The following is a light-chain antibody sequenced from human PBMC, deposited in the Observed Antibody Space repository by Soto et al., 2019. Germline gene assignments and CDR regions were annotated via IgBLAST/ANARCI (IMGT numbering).Light chain of an antibody. Sequence: EMVLTQSPGTLSLSPGERATLSCRASQSVPKNYLAWYQQEPGQAPRLLIHGASIRATDIPDRFTGGGSVTDFTLTISRLEPEDFAVYYCHQYASAPQTFGQGTKVEIK. V-gene: IGKV3-20*01. CDR2: GAS. J-gene: IGKJ1*01. CDR1: QSVPKNY. CDR3: HQYASAPQT.